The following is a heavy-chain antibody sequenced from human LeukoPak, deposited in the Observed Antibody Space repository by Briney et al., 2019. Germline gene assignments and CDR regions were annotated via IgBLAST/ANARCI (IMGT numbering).Heavy chain of an antibody. CDR3: AREQGMVRGSWFDP. Sequence: GGSLRLSCVASDFTFSNYWMSSVRQAPGKGLEWVGNLKQDGSEIYYLDSVKGRFTISRDNAKNSLYLQMNSLRAEDTALYYCAREQGMVRGSWFDPWGQGTLVTVSS. CDR2: LKQDGSEI. CDR1: DFTFSNYW. D-gene: IGHD3-10*01. J-gene: IGHJ5*02. V-gene: IGHV3-7*03.